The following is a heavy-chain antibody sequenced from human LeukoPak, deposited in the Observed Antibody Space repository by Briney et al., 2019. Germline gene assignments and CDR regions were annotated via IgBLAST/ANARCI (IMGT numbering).Heavy chain of an antibody. Sequence: GGSLRLSCEASGFTFNSYAMSWVRQAPGKGLEWVSTISGGDNNTYYADSVKGRSTISRDNSKNTVYLQVNSLRADDTAVYYCAKSPYDHWGQGTLVTVSS. V-gene: IGHV3-23*01. CDR3: AKSPYDH. CDR1: GFTFNSYA. CDR2: ISGGDNNT. J-gene: IGHJ4*02.